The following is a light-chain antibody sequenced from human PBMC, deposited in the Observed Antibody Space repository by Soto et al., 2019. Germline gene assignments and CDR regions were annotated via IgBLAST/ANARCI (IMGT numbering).Light chain of an antibody. CDR2: RNH. J-gene: IGLJ2*01. CDR3: AAWDDSPRAVV. Sequence: QSVLTQSPSASATPGQRVTISCSGSGSNIGTYAVNWYQQLPGTAPTLLIFRNHQRPSGVPDRFSGSKSGTSASLAISGPQSEDEADYYCAAWDDSPRAVVFGGGTKLTVL. V-gene: IGLV1-44*01. CDR1: GSNIGTYA.